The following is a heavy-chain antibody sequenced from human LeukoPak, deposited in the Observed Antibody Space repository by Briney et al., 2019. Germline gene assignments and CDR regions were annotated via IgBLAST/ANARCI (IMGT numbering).Heavy chain of an antibody. CDR3: ARGVVTDDYYMDV. CDR1: GGSITSGRYY. CDR2: LYTNDNT. Sequence: SETLSLTCSVSGGSITSGRYYWTWIRQPAGKGLEWIGRLYTNDNTNYDPSLESRVSISVDTSKSQFYQQLTSVTAADTAVYFCARGVVTDDYYMDVWGKGITVIVSS. V-gene: IGHV4-61*02. J-gene: IGHJ6*03. D-gene: IGHD2-21*02.